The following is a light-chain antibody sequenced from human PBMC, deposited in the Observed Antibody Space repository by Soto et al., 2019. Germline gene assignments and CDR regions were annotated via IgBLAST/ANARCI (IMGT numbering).Light chain of an antibody. CDR2: DAS. J-gene: IGKJ3*01. CDR1: QDISNY. V-gene: IGKV1-33*01. Sequence: DLQMTQSPSSLSASVGDRVTITCQASQDISNYLNWYQQKPGKAPKLLIYDASNLETGVRSRFSGSGSGTDFTFTISSLQPEDIATYYCQQYDNLLFTFGPGTKVDIK. CDR3: QQYDNLLFT.